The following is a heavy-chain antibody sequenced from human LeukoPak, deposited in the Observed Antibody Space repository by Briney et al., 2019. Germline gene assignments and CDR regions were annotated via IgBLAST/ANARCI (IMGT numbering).Heavy chain of an antibody. V-gene: IGHV3-21*01. Sequence: GGSLRLSCAASGFTFSSYSMNWVRQAPGKGLEWVSSISSSSSYIYYADSVKGRFTISRDNAKNSLYLQMNSLRAEDTAVYYCARVGSGYSGDYFDYWGQGTLVTVSS. CDR2: ISSSSSYI. D-gene: IGHD3-22*01. J-gene: IGHJ4*02. CDR3: ARVGSGYSGDYFDY. CDR1: GFTFSSYS.